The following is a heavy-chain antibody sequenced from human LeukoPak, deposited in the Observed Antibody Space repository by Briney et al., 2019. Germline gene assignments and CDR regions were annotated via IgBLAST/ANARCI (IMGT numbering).Heavy chain of an antibody. V-gene: IGHV3-13*05. CDR2: IGTAGDP. CDR3: ARSSVSFGDAFDI. Sequence: GGSLRLSFAASGFTFSSYDMHWFRQATGKVLDWVSAIGTAGDPYYPGSVKGRFTISRENAKNSLYLQMNSLRAGDTAVYYCARSSVSFGDAFDIWGQGTMVTVSS. D-gene: IGHD6-19*01. J-gene: IGHJ3*02. CDR1: GFTFSSYD.